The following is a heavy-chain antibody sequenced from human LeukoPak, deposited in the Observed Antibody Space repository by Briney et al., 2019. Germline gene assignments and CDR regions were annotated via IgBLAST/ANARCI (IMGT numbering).Heavy chain of an antibody. J-gene: IGHJ4*02. V-gene: IGHV3-23*01. CDR2: FSGVGSGT. CDR1: GFSFSKHA. D-gene: IGHD5-12*01. Sequence: GGSLRLSCEASGFSFSKHAMSWVRQAPGKGLEWVAAFSGVGSGTYYADSVKGRFTISRDNAKNSLYLQMSSLRAEDTAVYYCARDERGYSGYDYWGQGTLVTVSS. CDR3: ARDERGYSGYDY.